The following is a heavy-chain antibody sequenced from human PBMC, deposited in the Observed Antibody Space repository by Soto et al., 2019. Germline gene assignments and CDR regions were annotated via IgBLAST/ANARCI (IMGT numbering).Heavy chain of an antibody. D-gene: IGHD5-12*01. CDR1: GFTVSSNY. CDR2: IYSGDST. J-gene: IGHJ4*02. CDR3: VKDQGGYSGYVFDY. V-gene: IGHV3-53*05. Sequence: PGGSLRLSCAASGFTVSSNYMAWVRQAPGKGLEWVSIIYSGDSTYYADSVKGRFTISRDNSKNTLYLQMSSLRAEDTAVYYCVKDQGGYSGYVFDYWGQGTLVTVSS.